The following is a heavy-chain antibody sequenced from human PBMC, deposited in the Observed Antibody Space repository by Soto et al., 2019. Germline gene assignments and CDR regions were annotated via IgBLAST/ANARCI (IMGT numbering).Heavy chain of an antibody. V-gene: IGHV3-21*01. CDR1: GFTFSSYS. CDR2: ISSSSSYI. Sequence: GGSLRLSCAASGFTFSSYSMNWVRQAPGKGLEWVSSISSSSSYIYYADSVKGRFTISRDNAKNSLYLQMNSLRAEDTAVYYCARDLYGDVHFDYWGQGTLVTVSS. CDR3: ARDLYGDVHFDY. D-gene: IGHD4-17*01. J-gene: IGHJ4*02.